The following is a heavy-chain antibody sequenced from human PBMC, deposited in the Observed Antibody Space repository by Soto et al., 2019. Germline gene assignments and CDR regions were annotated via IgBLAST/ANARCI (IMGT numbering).Heavy chain of an antibody. V-gene: IGHV3-23*01. J-gene: IGHJ4*02. Sequence: HPGGSLRLSCAASGFTSSSYAMSWVRQAPGKGLEWVSAISGSGGSAYYADSVKGRFTISRDNSGNTLSLQMNSLRAEDTAVYYCAKGEDRITMVRGVIGTIDYWGQGTLVTVSS. D-gene: IGHD3-10*01. CDR3: AKGEDRITMVRGVIGTIDY. CDR2: ISGSGGSA. CDR1: GFTSSSYA.